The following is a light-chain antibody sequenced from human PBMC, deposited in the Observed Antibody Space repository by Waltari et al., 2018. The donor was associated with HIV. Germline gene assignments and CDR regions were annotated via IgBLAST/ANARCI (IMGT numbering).Light chain of an antibody. CDR1: SSHIGSNF. Sequence: QSVLTQPPSASGTPGQRVTISCSGSSSHIGSNFVYWYHQLPGTAPKLLIYRNNQRPSGVPDRFSASKSGTSAALSISGLQPEDEAEIYCAAWDDSLNAYVFGTGTKVTVL. CDR3: AAWDDSLNAYV. CDR2: RNN. J-gene: IGLJ1*01. V-gene: IGLV1-47*01.